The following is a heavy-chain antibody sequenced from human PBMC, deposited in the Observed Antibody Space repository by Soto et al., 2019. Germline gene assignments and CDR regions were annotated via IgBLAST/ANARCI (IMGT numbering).Heavy chain of an antibody. V-gene: IGHV3-30-3*01. Sequence: QVQLVESGGGVVQPGRSMRLSCAASGFTFSSYAMHWVRQAPGKGLEWVAVISYDGSNKYYADSVKGRFTISRDNSKNTLYLQMNSLRAEDTAVYYCAREAGYYYDSSGYYLNWGQGTLVTVSS. D-gene: IGHD3-22*01. J-gene: IGHJ4*02. CDR2: ISYDGSNK. CDR1: GFTFSSYA. CDR3: AREAGYYYDSSGYYLN.